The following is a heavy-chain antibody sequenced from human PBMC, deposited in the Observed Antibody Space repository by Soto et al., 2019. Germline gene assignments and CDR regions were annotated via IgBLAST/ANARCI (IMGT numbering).Heavy chain of an antibody. J-gene: IGHJ6*02. CDR2: ISSSSSYI. CDR1: GFTFSSYS. V-gene: IGHV3-21*01. CDR3: ARDRGTAGTYCYGSGSRAAFYYYYGMDV. D-gene: IGHD3-10*01. Sequence: GGSLRLSCAASGFTFSSYSMNWVRQAPGKGLEWVSSISSSSSYIYYADSVKGRFTISRDNAKNSLYLQMNSPRAEDSAVFYCARDRGTAGTYCYGSGSRAAFYYYYGMDVWGQGTTVTVSS.